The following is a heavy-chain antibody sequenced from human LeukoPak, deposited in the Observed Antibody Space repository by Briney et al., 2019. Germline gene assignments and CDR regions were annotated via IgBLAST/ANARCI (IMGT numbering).Heavy chain of an antibody. CDR1: GGSISSSSYY. D-gene: IGHD3-10*01. CDR3: ARAYYYGSGSYGFDI. CDR2: IYYSGST. V-gene: IGHV4-61*05. J-gene: IGHJ3*02. Sequence: SETLSLTCTVSGGSISSSSYYWSWIRQPPGKGLEWIGYIYYSGSTNYNPSLKSRVTISVDTSKNQFSLKLSSVTAADTAVYYCARAYYYGSGSYGFDIWGQGTMVTVSS.